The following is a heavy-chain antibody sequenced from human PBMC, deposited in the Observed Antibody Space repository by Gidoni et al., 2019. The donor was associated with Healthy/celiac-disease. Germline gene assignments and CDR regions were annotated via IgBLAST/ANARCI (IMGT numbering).Heavy chain of an antibody. CDR3: ARERNIVVVVAARGYYFDY. CDR1: GGSFSGYY. J-gene: IGHJ4*02. D-gene: IGHD2-15*01. Sequence: QVQLQQWGAGLLKPSETLSLTCAVYGGSFSGYYWSWIRQPPGKGLEWIGEINHSGSTNYNPSLKSRVTISVDTSKNQFSLKLSSVTAADTAVYYCARERNIVVVVAARGYYFDYWGQGTLVTVSS. V-gene: IGHV4-34*01. CDR2: INHSGST.